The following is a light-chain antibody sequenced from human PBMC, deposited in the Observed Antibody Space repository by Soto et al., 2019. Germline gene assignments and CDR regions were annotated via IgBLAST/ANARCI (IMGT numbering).Light chain of an antibody. Sequence: EIVMTQSPATLSVSPGERATLSCRASQSVSFSLAWFQQQPGQAPRLLIFDASTRATGIPARFSGSGSGTEFTLTISSLQSEDFAVYYCQHYNNWPPYTFGQGTKLEIK. CDR3: QHYNNWPPYT. J-gene: IGKJ2*01. CDR1: QSVSFS. CDR2: DAS. V-gene: IGKV3-15*01.